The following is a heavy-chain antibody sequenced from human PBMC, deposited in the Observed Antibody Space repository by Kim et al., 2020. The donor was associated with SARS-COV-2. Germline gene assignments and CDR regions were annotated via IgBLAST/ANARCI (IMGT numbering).Heavy chain of an antibody. D-gene: IGHD6-19*01. CDR2: ISYDGSNK. CDR1: GFTFSSYA. J-gene: IGHJ4*02. Sequence: GGSLRLSCAASGFTFSSYAMHWVRQAPGKVLEWVAVISYDGSNKYYADSVKGRFTISRDNSKNTLYLQMNSLRAEDTAVYYCAREGIAVAGTWRGYDYWGQGTLVTVSS. CDR3: AREGIAVAGTWRGYDY. V-gene: IGHV3-30-3*01.